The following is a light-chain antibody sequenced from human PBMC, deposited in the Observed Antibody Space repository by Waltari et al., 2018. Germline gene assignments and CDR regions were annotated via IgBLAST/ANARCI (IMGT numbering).Light chain of an antibody. Sequence: QSALTQPASVSGSPGQSITISCTGTSSDIGGYHRVPWYQQHPGKAPKLMIYEGSKRPSGVSNRFSGSKSGNTASLTISGVQAEDEADYYCCSYASGSTYVFGTGTKVTVL. CDR2: EGS. V-gene: IGLV2-23*01. CDR1: SSDIGGYHR. CDR3: CSYASGSTYV. J-gene: IGLJ1*01.